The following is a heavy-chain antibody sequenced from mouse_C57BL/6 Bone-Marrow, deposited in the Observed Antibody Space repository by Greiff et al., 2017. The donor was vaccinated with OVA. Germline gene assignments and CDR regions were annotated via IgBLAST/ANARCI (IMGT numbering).Heavy chain of an antibody. D-gene: IGHD1-1*01. CDR2: IYPGSGST. V-gene: IGHV1-84*01. CDR1: GYTFTDYY. Sequence: QVQLKQSGPELVKPGASVKISCKASGYTFTDYYINWVKQRPGQGLEWIGWIYPGSGSTKYNEKFKGKATLTVDTSSSTAYMQLSSLTSEDSAVYFGARSPYYGSSFYFDYWGQGTTLTVSS. J-gene: IGHJ2*01. CDR3: ARSPYYGSSFYFDY.